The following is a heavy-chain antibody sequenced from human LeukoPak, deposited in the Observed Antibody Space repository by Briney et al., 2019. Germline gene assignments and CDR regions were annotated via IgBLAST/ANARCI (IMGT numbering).Heavy chain of an antibody. CDR2: IRGSGGRT. J-gene: IGHJ4*02. D-gene: IGHD6-19*01. CDR1: GFTFSSYA. V-gene: IGHV3-23*01. CDR3: AKDLAVAGIIRYYFDY. Sequence: GVSLRRSCAASGFTFSSYAMSWVRQAPGEGLESVSAIRGSGGRTYYADSVKGRFTISRDNSKNTLYLQMNSLRAEDTAVYYCAKDLAVAGIIRYYFDYWGEETLVTVSS.